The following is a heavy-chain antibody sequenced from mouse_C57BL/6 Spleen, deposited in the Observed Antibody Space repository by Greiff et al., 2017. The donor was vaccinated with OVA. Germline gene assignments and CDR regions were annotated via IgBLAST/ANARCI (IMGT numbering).Heavy chain of an antibody. CDR1: GYTFTDHT. CDR2: IYPRDGST. D-gene: IGHD1-1*01. V-gene: IGHV1-78*01. Sequence: VKLMESDAELVKPGASVKISCKVSGYTFTDHTIHWMKQRPEQGLEWIGYIYPRDGSTKYNEKFKGKATLTADKSSSTAYMQLNSLTSEDSAVYFCARLGDYYGSSIDYWGQGTTLTVSA. CDR3: ARLGDYYGSSIDY. J-gene: IGHJ2*01.